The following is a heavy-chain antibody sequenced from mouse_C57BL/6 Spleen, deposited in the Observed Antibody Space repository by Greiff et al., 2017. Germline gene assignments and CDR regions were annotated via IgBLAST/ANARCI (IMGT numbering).Heavy chain of an antibody. D-gene: IGHD4-1*01. CDR3: ARGVTGMAWFAY. V-gene: IGHV1-55*01. Sequence: VQLQQPGAELVKPGASVKMSCKASGYTFTSYWITWVKQRPGQGLEWIGDIYPGSGSTNYNEKFKSKATLTVDTSSSTAYMQLSSLTSEDSAVYYCARGVTGMAWFAYWGQGTLVTVSA. J-gene: IGHJ3*01. CDR1: GYTFTSYW. CDR2: IYPGSGST.